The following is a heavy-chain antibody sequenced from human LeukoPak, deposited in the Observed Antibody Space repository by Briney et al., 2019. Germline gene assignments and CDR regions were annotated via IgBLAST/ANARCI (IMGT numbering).Heavy chain of an antibody. Sequence: SVKVSCKASGGTFSSYAISWVRQTPGQGLEWMGGIIPIFGTANYAQKFQGRVTITADESTSTAYMELSSLRSEDTAVYYCARDRSDSSGYYYATDAFDIWGQGTMVTVSS. J-gene: IGHJ3*02. CDR1: GGTFSSYA. CDR2: IIPIFGTA. V-gene: IGHV1-69*13. CDR3: ARDRSDSSGYYYATDAFDI. D-gene: IGHD3-22*01.